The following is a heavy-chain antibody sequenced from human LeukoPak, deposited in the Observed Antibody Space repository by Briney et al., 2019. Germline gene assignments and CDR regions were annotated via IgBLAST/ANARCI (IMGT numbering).Heavy chain of an antibody. CDR1: GLTFSSYG. D-gene: IGHD3-10*01. CDR3: ARGMYYYGSGSSFDN. V-gene: IGHV3-21*01. Sequence: NPGGSLRLSCAASGLTFSSYGMNWVRQAPGKGLEWVSSISSSSYIYYADSVKGRFTISRDNAKNSLYLRMNSLRAEDTAVYYCARGMYYYGSGSSFDNWGQGTLVTVSS. J-gene: IGHJ4*02. CDR2: ISSSSYI.